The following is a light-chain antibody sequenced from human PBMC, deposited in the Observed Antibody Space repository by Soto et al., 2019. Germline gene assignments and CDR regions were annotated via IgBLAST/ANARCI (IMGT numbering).Light chain of an antibody. CDR2: GAS. Sequence: EIVMTQSPATLSVSPGESVTLSCRSTQSVSSSYLAWYQQKPGQAPRLLIYGASSRATGIPDRFSGSGSGTDFTLTISRLEPEDFVVYYCQQYGSSSWTFGQGTKVDIK. V-gene: IGKV3-20*01. CDR1: QSVSSSY. CDR3: QQYGSSSWT. J-gene: IGKJ1*01.